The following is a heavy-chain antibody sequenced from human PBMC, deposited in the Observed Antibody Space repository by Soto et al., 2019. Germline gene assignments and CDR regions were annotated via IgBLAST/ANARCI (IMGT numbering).Heavy chain of an antibody. CDR3: ARMSTFGGVIVMAFFDYFDY. Sequence: ASVKVSCKASGYTFTSYGISWVRQAPGQGLEWMGWISAYNGNTNYAQKPQGRVTMTTDTSTSTAYMELRSLRSDDTAVYYCARMSTFGGVIVMAFFDYFDYWGQGTLVTVSS. CDR2: ISAYNGNT. V-gene: IGHV1-18*01. J-gene: IGHJ4*02. CDR1: GYTFTSYG. D-gene: IGHD3-16*02.